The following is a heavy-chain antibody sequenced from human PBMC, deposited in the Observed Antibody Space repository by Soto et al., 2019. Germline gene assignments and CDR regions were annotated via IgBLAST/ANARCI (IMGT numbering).Heavy chain of an antibody. CDR2: IYYSGST. CDR1: GVSISSYY. J-gene: IGHJ4*02. V-gene: IGHV4-59*08. D-gene: IGHD7-27*01. Sequence: SETVSLTCTVSGVSISSYYWSWIRQPPGKGLEWIGYIYYSGSTNYNPSLKSRVTISVDTSKNQFSLKLSSVTAADTAVYYCARRWGRTFDYWGQGTLVTVSS. CDR3: ARRWGRTFDY.